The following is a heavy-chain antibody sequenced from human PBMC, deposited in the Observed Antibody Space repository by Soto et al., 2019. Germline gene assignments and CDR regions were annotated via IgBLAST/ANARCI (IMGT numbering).Heavy chain of an antibody. V-gene: IGHV1-2*02. J-gene: IGHJ4*02. D-gene: IGHD1-7*01. CDR3: ARAMELDN. CDR2: LIPNSGDA. Sequence: ASVKVSCKTSGYTFADYSLHWVRQAPGQGLEWMGWLIPNSGDASYAEAFQGRVTMTRDPSISTAYMELSSLRSDDTAVYYCARAMELDNWGQGTLVTVTS. CDR1: GYTFADYS.